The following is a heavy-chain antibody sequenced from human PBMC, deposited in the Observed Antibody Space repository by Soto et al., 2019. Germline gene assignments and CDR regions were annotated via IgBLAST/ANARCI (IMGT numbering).Heavy chain of an antibody. CDR2: IKQDGSEK. CDR1: GFTFSSYW. CDR3: ASRYYYDSSGHYSNYWYFDL. V-gene: IGHV3-7*01. J-gene: IGHJ2*01. Sequence: EVQLVESGGGLVQPGGSLRLSCAASGFTFSSYWMSWVRQAPGKGLEGVANIKQDGSEKYYVDSVKGRFTISRDNAKNSLYLQMNSLRAEDTAVYYCASRYYYDSSGHYSNYWYFDLWGRGTLVTVSS. D-gene: IGHD3-22*01.